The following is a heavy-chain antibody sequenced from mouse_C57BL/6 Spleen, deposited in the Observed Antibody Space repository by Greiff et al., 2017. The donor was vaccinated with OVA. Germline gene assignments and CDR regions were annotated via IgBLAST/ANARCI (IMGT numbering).Heavy chain of an antibody. CDR3: ARSTTVPDWYFDV. V-gene: IGHV1-54*01. CDR2: INPGSGGT. Sequence: VQLQQPGAELVRPGTSVKVSCKASGYAFTNYLIEWVKQRPGQGLEWIGVINPGSGGTNYNEKFKGKATLTADKSSSTAYMQRSSLTSEDSAVYFCARSTTVPDWYFDVWGTGTTVTVSS. J-gene: IGHJ1*03. D-gene: IGHD1-1*01. CDR1: GYAFTNYL.